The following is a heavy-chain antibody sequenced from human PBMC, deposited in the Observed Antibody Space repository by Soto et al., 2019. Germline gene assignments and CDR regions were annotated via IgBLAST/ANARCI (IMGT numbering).Heavy chain of an antibody. CDR1: GFTFSNYA. CDR2: ISYDGSNK. V-gene: IGHV3-30-3*01. CDR3: ARVPSSSGRAHFDY. D-gene: IGHD2-15*01. J-gene: IGHJ4*02. Sequence: GGSLRLSCAASGFTFSNYAMHWVRQPPGKGLEWVTVISYDGSNKYYADSVKGRFTISRDNSKNTVYLQMNSLRAEDTAVYYCARVPSSSGRAHFDYWGQGTLVTVSS.